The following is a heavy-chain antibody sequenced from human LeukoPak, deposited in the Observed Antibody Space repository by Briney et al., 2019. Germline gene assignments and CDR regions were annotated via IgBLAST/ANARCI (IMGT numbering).Heavy chain of an antibody. CDR1: GFTFSSYS. CDR3: ARVTIFESVDWFDP. Sequence: GGSLRPSCAASGFTFSSYSMNWVRQAPGKGLEWVSSISSSSSYIYYADSVKGRFTISRDNAKNSLYLQMNSLRAEDTAVYYCARVTIFESVDWFDPWGQGTLVTVSS. V-gene: IGHV3-21*01. J-gene: IGHJ5*02. CDR2: ISSSSSYI. D-gene: IGHD3-3*01.